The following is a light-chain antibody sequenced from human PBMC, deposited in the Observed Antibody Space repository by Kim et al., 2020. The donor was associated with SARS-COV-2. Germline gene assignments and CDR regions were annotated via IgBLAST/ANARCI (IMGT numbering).Light chain of an antibody. CDR1: PCVPNNL. V-gene: IGKV3D-20*01. Sequence: PGEGGNLPFQVRPCVPNNLVGWYQPTPGPDPRVLIYDTSKKGNCKPDRVSGSGFGKSFPFTVSRLEPEDFALYYCQSYGGSPLITFGQGTRLEIK. CDR3: QSYGGSPLIT. CDR2: DTS. J-gene: IGKJ5*01.